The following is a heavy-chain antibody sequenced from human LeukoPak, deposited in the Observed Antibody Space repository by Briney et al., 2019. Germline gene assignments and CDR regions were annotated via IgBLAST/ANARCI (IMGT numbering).Heavy chain of an antibody. J-gene: IGHJ4*02. CDR2: INHSGST. CDR3: ARAYSGSYYVFDY. CDR1: GGSFSGYY. Sequence: PSETLSLTCAVYGGSFSGYYWSWIRQPPGKGLEWIGEINHSGSTNYNPSLKSRVTTSVDTSKNQFSLKLSSVTAADTAVYYCARAYSGSYYVFDYWGQGTLVTVSS. V-gene: IGHV4-34*01. D-gene: IGHD1-26*01.